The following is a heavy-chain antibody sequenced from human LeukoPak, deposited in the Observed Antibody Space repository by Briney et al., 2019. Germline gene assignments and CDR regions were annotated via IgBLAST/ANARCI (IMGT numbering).Heavy chain of an antibody. J-gene: IGHJ4*02. CDR3: AKDHSSHYYYHFDH. D-gene: IGHD3-22*01. Sequence: GGSLRLSCAASGFGFSSYGVHWVRQAPGKGLEWVAFIRYDGRNTYYADSVKGRFTISRDNSKNTLYLQMNSLRVEDTAIYYCAKDHSSHYYYHFDHWGQGTLVTVSS. CDR1: GFGFSSYG. CDR2: IRYDGRNT. V-gene: IGHV3-30*02.